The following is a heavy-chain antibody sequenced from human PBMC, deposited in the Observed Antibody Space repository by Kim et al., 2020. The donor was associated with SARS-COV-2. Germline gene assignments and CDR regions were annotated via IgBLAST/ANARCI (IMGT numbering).Heavy chain of an antibody. V-gene: IGHV3-49*02. D-gene: IGHD3-9*01. CDR3: TRSHPYYDILTGYSPGFDY. Sequence: GRFTISRDDSKSIAYLQMNSLKTEDTAVYYCTRSHPYYDILTGYSPGFDYWGQGTLVTVSS. J-gene: IGHJ4*02.